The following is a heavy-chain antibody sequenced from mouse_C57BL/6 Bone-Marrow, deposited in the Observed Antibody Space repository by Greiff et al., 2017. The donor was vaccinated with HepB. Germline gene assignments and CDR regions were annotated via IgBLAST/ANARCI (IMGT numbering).Heavy chain of an antibody. CDR3: AKNRDYYGSSWYFDV. V-gene: IGHV2-5*01. Sequence: VQRVESGPGLVQPSQSLSITCTVSGFSLTSYGVHWVRQSPGKGLEWLGVIWRGGSTDYNAAFMSRLSITKDNSKSQVFFKMNSLQADDTAIYYCAKNRDYYGSSWYFDVWGTGTTVTVSS. D-gene: IGHD1-1*01. CDR2: IWRGGST. CDR1: GFSLTSYG. J-gene: IGHJ1*03.